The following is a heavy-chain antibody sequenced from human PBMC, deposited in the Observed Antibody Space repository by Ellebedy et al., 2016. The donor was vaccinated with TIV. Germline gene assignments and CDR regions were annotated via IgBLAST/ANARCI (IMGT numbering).Heavy chain of an antibody. V-gene: IGHV3-69-1*02. CDR3: ARDTMWGFDS. CDR2: IRSSGET. Sequence: GESLKISCAASGFFFGNDPMNWVRQAPGKGLEWLSNIRSSGETDYADSVQGRFTISRDNAKKSLYLQMASLRAEDTAIYYCARDTMWGFDSWGQGTLVTVSS. CDR1: GFFFGNDP. D-gene: IGHD3-10*02. J-gene: IGHJ4*02.